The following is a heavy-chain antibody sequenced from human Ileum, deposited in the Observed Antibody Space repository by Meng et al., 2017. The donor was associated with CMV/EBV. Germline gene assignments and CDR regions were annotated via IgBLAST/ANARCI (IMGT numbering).Heavy chain of an antibody. J-gene: IGHJ4*02. D-gene: IGHD2-8*01. Sequence: QLQLQESGPGLVKPSGTLSLTCAVSGGSISRANWWTWVRQTPGKGLEWIGEVYRGGNAMYNPSLQSRLTISVDDSTNQVSLRLNSVTATDTAVYYCARHRRPTPGVVVYFDQWGQGSLVTVSS. CDR1: GGSISRANW. V-gene: IGHV4-4*02. CDR3: ARHRRPTPGVVVYFDQ. CDR2: VYRGGNA.